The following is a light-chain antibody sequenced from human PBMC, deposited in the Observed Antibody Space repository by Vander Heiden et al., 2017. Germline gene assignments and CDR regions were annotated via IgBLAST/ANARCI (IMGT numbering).Light chain of an antibody. CDR2: GAS. CDR1: QSVSSSY. Sequence: EIVLTQSPGTLSLSPGERATLSCRASQSVSSSYLAWYQQKPGQAPRLLIYGASSRATGIPDRFSGSGSGTDFTLTISRREPEDFAVYYCQQYCSSRRLTFGGGTKVXIK. J-gene: IGKJ4*01. CDR3: QQYCSSRRLT. V-gene: IGKV3-20*01.